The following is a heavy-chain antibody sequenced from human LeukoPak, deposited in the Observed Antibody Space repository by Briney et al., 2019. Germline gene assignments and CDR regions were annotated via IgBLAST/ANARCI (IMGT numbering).Heavy chain of an antibody. CDR2: ISISGRTI. D-gene: IGHD6-13*01. V-gene: IGHV3-11*01. Sequence: GGSLRLSCAASGFTFSDYYMSWRRQAPGEGLGWVSYISISGRTIYHADPVRGGFTIARDTAKNSLYLHMNTPRAEDTPVYYCARYGGAAAGYSGLDGWGQGTLVT. CDR3: ARYGGAAAGYSGLDG. J-gene: IGHJ4*02. CDR1: GFTFSDYY.